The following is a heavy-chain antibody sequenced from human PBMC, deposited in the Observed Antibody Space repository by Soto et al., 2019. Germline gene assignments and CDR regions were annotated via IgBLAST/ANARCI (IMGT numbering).Heavy chain of an antibody. CDR2: INDGNGNT. CDR1: GYTFTSYA. D-gene: IGHD2-21*02. Sequence: ASVKVSCKASGYTFTSYAMHWVRQAPGQRLEWMGWINDGNGNTKYSQKFQGRVTITRDTSASTAYMELSSLRSEDTAVYYCARSIVVVTALDYWGQGSLVTVSS. V-gene: IGHV1-3*01. CDR3: ARSIVVVTALDY. J-gene: IGHJ4*02.